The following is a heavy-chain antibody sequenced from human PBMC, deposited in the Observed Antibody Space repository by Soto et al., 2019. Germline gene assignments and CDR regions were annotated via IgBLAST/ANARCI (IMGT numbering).Heavy chain of an antibody. Sequence: SETLSLTCTVSGGSISSYYWSWIRQPPGKGLEWIGYIYYSGSTNYNPSLKSRVTISVDTSKNQFSLKLSSVTAADTAVYYCARHGGYSSSWLHFWGQGTSVT. CDR3: ARHGGYSSSWLHF. J-gene: IGHJ4*02. CDR1: GGSISSYY. V-gene: IGHV4-59*01. D-gene: IGHD6-13*01. CDR2: IYYSGST.